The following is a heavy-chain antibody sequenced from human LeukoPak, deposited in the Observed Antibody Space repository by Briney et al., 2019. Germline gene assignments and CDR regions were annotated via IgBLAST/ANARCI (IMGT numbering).Heavy chain of an antibody. D-gene: IGHD3-22*01. Sequence: ASVKVSCKASGYTFTSYGISWVRQAPGQGLEWMGRINPNSGGTNYARKFQGRVTMTRDTSISTAYMELSSLRSEDTAVYYCARDYYDSSGQESFDYWGQGTLVTVSS. CDR2: INPNSGGT. CDR3: ARDYYDSSGQESFDY. V-gene: IGHV1-2*06. J-gene: IGHJ4*02. CDR1: GYTFTSYG.